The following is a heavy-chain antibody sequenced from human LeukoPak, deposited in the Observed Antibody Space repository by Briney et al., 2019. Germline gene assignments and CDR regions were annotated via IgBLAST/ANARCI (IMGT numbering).Heavy chain of an antibody. CDR2: IYYSGST. D-gene: IGHD6-13*01. CDR3: ARDSRVLDF. CDR1: GGSISSSSYY. Sequence: PSETLSLTCTVSGGSISSSSYYWGWIRQPPGKGLEWIGSIYYSGSTYYNPSLKSRVTISVDTSKNQFSLKLSSVTAADTAVYYCARDSRVLDFWGQGTLVTVSS. V-gene: IGHV4-39*07. J-gene: IGHJ4*02.